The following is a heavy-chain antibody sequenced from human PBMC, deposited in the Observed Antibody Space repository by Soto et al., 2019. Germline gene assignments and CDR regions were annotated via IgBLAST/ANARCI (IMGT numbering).Heavy chain of an antibody. CDR2: IIPIFGTA. V-gene: IGHV1-69*06. J-gene: IGHJ5*02. D-gene: IGHD7-27*01. CDR3: ARGKKGRLPLGWFDP. Sequence: SVKVSCKASGGTFSSYAISWVRQAPGQGLEWMGGIIPIFGTANYAQKFQGRVTITADKSTSTAYMTLSSLTSEDTAVYYCARGKKGRLPLGWFDPWGQGTLVTVSS. CDR1: GGTFSSYA.